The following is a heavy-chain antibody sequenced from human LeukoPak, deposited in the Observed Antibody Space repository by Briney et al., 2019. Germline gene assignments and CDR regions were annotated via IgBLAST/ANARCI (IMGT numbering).Heavy chain of an antibody. D-gene: IGHD6-19*01. Sequence: ASVKVSCKAFGYTFTSYDINWVRQATGQGLEWMGWMNPNSGNTGYAQKFQGRVTMTRNTSISTAYMELSSLRSEDTAVYYCARAYSSGLYVGNNWFDPWGQGTLVTVSS. J-gene: IGHJ5*02. CDR3: ARAYSSGLYVGNNWFDP. CDR1: GYTFTSYD. V-gene: IGHV1-8*01. CDR2: MNPNSGNT.